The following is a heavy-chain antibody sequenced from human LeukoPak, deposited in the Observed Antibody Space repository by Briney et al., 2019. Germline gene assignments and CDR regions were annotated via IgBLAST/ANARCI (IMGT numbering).Heavy chain of an antibody. CDR2: ISASNGNT. CDR3: TGRGIAASRIDY. V-gene: IGHV1-18*01. Sequence: ASVKVSCKASDYTFPSHGLSWVRQASGQGLEWMGWISASNGNTHYAQKFQGRLTMTTDASTKTAYMELRSLRSDDTAMYYCTGRGIAASRIDYWGQGTLVTVSS. D-gene: IGHD6-13*01. CDR1: DYTFPSHG. J-gene: IGHJ4*02.